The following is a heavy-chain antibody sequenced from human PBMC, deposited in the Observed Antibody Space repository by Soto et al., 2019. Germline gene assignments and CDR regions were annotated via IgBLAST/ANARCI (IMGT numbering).Heavy chain of an antibody. J-gene: IGHJ6*03. D-gene: IGHD5-18*01. CDR2: IYYSGST. CDR3: ARGQWNTVMVKDPIGSDNYYYYSYMDV. CDR1: GGSISSYY. Sequence: PSETLSLTCTVSGGSISSYYWSWIRQPPGKGLEWIGYIYYSGSTNYNPSLKSRVTISVDTSKNQFSLKLSSVTAADTAVYYCARGQWNTVMVKDPIGSDNYYYYSYMDVWGKGTTVTVSS. V-gene: IGHV4-59*01.